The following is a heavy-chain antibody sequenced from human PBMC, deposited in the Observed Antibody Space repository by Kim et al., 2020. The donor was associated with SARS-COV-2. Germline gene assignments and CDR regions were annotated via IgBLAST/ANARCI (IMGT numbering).Heavy chain of an antibody. CDR1: GGSISSYY. V-gene: IGHV4-59*01. Sequence: SETLSLTCTVSGGSISSYYWSWIRQPRGKGLDGIGYIYYSGSTNYNPSLKSRVTISVDTSKNQFSLKLSSVTAADTAVYYCAREWGGNYYDSSGYYYFDYWGQGTLVTVSS. J-gene: IGHJ4*02. D-gene: IGHD3-22*01. CDR3: AREWGGNYYDSSGYYYFDY. CDR2: IYYSGST.